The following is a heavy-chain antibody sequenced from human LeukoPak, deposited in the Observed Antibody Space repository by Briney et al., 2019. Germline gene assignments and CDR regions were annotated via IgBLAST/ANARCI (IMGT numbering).Heavy chain of an antibody. CDR3: ARLTSGHFDY. J-gene: IGHJ4*02. D-gene: IGHD3-10*01. CDR1: GGSISRSSYY. CDR2: IYYSGST. V-gene: IGHV4-39*01. Sequence: KPSETLSLTCTVSGGSISRSSYYWGWIRHPPGKGLEWIATIYYSGSTYYNPSLKSRDTISADTSKNQFSLKLSSVTAADTAVYYCARLTSGHFDYWGQGTLVTVSS.